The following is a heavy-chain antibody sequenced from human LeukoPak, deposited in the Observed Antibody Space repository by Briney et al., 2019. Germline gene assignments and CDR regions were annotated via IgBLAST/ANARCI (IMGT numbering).Heavy chain of an antibody. D-gene: IGHD5-18*01. CDR3: ARRDTAKYEDAFDI. CDR2: INHSGST. J-gene: IGHJ3*02. V-gene: IGHV4-34*01. CDR1: GGSFSGYY. Sequence: SETLSLTCAVYGGSFSGYYWSWIRQPPGKGLEWIGEINHSGSTNYNPSLKSRVTISVDTSKNQFSLKLSSVTAADTAVYYCARRDTAKYEDAFDIWGQGTMVTVFS.